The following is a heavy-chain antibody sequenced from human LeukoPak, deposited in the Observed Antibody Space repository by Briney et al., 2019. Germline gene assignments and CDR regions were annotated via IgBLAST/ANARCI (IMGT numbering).Heavy chain of an antibody. D-gene: IGHD5-18*01. CDR1: GFTFSDYY. V-gene: IGHV3-11*06. CDR2: ISDSSSHT. Sequence: GGSLRLSCAASGFTFSDYYMIWIRQAPGKGLERVSYISDSSSHTNYADSVKGRFTISRDNAKNSLCLQMNSLRVDDTAIYYCARVTFGYIVDHWGQGTLVTISS. J-gene: IGHJ4*02. CDR3: ARVTFGYIVDH.